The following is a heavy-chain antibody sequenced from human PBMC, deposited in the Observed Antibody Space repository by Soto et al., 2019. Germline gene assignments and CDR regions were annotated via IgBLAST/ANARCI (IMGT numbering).Heavy chain of an antibody. CDR3: ARGYGDYFGDYYGMDV. CDR2: INHSGST. J-gene: IGHJ6*02. Sequence: PSETLSLTCAVYGGSFSGYYWSWIRQPPGKGLEWIGEINHSGSTNYNPSLKSRVTISVDTSKNQFSLKLSSVTAADTAVYYCARGYGDYFGDYYGMDVWGQGTTVTVSS. D-gene: IGHD4-17*01. V-gene: IGHV4-34*01. CDR1: GGSFSGYY.